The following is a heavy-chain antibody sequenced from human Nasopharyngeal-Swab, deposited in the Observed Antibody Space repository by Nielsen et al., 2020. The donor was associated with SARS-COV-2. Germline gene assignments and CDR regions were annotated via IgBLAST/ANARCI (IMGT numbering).Heavy chain of an antibody. J-gene: IGHJ4*02. Sequence: GESLKISCAASGFSFSSHWMHWVRQAPGKGLEWVANIKDDGSEKNCADSVKGRFSISRDNAKNSLSLQMNSLRVEDTAVYYCARVALTGTTEDYWGQGTLVTVSS. V-gene: IGHV3-7*01. D-gene: IGHD1-7*01. CDR3: ARVALTGTTEDY. CDR1: GFSFSSHW. CDR2: IKDDGSEK.